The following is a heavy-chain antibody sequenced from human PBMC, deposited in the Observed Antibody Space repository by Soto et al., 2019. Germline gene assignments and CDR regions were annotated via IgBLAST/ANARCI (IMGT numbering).Heavy chain of an antibody. CDR3: ARPIRAYGDYYFDY. D-gene: IGHD4-17*01. V-gene: IGHV4-39*01. J-gene: IGHJ4*02. Sequence: PSETLSLTCTVSGGSISSSSYYWGWIRQPPGKGLEWIGSIYYSGSTYYNPSLKSRVTISVDTSKNQFSLKLSSVTAADTAVYYCARPIRAYGDYYFDYWGQGTLVTVSS. CDR2: IYYSGST. CDR1: GGSISSSSYY.